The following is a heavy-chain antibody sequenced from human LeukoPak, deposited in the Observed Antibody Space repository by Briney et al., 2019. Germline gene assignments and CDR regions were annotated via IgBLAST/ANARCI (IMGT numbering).Heavy chain of an antibody. Sequence: SETLSLTCTVSGGSISSYYWSWIRQPPWKGLEWIGYIYYSGSTNYNPSLKSRVTISVDTSKNQFSLKLSSVTAADTAVYYCARGDSSSSYLYYYYYYMDVWGKGTTVTVSS. CDR2: IYYSGST. CDR1: GGSISSYY. CDR3: ARGDSSSSYLYYYYYYMDV. D-gene: IGHD6-6*01. J-gene: IGHJ6*03. V-gene: IGHV4-59*01.